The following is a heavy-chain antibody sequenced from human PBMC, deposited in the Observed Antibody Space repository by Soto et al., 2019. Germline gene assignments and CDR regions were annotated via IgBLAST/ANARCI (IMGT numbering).Heavy chain of an antibody. CDR3: ARVKDTYYYYYMDV. D-gene: IGHD5-18*01. CDR1: GGSISSYY. CDR2: IYYSGST. V-gene: IGHV4-59*08. J-gene: IGHJ6*03. Sequence: SETLSLTCTVSGGSISSYYWSWIRQPPGKGLEWIGYIYYSGSTNYNPSLKSRVTISVDTSKNQFSLKLSSVTAADTAVYYCARVKDTYYYYYMDVWGKGTTVTVSS.